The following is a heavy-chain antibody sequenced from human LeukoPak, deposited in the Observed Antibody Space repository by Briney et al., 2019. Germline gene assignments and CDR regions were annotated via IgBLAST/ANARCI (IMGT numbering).Heavy chain of an antibody. CDR1: GYTFTGYY. CDR3: ARDLGGSGGFGELKLWGYYYYYMDV. Sequence: GASVKVSCKASGYTFTGYYMHWVRQAPGQGLEWMGWINPNSGGTNYAQKFQGRVTMTRDTSISTAYMELSRLRSDDTAVYYCARDLGGSGGFGELKLWGYYYYYMDVWGKGTTVTISS. V-gene: IGHV1-2*02. CDR2: INPNSGGT. J-gene: IGHJ6*03. D-gene: IGHD3-10*01.